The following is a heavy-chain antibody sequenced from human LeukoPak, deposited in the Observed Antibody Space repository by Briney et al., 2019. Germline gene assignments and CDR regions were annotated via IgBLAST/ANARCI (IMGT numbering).Heavy chain of an antibody. J-gene: IGHJ4*02. CDR1: GFTFSSYW. V-gene: IGHV3-7*01. CDR3: ARAFVSGNSDFGY. CDR2: IKQDGSAK. Sequence: GGSLRLSCAASGFTFSSYWMTWVRQAPGKGLEWVTNIKQDGSAKYYVDSVKGRFTISRDNAKNSLSLQMNSLRAEDTAVYYCARAFVSGNSDFGYWGQGTLVTVSS. D-gene: IGHD4-23*01.